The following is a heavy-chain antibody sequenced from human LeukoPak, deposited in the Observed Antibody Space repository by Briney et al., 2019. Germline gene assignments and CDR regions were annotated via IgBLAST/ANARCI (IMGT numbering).Heavy chain of an antibody. V-gene: IGHV1-18*01. J-gene: IGHJ6*03. CDR2: ISAYNGNT. CDR3: THYYDSSENYYYMDV. D-gene: IGHD3-22*01. CDR1: GYTFTSYG. Sequence: ASVKVSCKASGYTFTSYGISWVRQAPGQGLEWMGWISAYNGNTNYAQKLQGRVTMTTDTSTSAAYMQLRSLRSDDTAVYYCTHYYDSSENYYYMDVWGKGTTVTISS.